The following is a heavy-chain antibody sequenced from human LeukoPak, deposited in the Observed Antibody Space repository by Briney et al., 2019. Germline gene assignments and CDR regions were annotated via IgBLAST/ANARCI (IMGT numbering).Heavy chain of an antibody. D-gene: IGHD3-10*01. Sequence: SETLSLTCTVSGGSISSGGYYWSWIRQLPGKGLEWIGYIYYSGSTYYNPSLKSRVTISLDTSKNQFSLKLSSVTAADTAVYYCARCYGSGDVFDIWGQGTMVTVSS. CDR1: GGSISSGGYY. CDR2: IYYSGST. CDR3: ARCYGSGDVFDI. V-gene: IGHV4-31*03. J-gene: IGHJ3*02.